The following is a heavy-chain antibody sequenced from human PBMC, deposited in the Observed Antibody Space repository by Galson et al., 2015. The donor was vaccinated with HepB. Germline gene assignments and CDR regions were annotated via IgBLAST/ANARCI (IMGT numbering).Heavy chain of an antibody. J-gene: IGHJ4*02. CDR3: AKAAAAGTTNFDF. V-gene: IGHV3-23*01. D-gene: IGHD6-13*01. CDR2: ISGSGGST. CDR1: GFTFSSYA. Sequence: LRLSCAASGFTFSSYAMSWVRQAPGKGLEWVSGISGSGGSTYYADSVKGRFTISRDNSKNTLYLQMNSLRAEDTAVYYCAKAAAAGTTNFDFWGQGTLVTVSS.